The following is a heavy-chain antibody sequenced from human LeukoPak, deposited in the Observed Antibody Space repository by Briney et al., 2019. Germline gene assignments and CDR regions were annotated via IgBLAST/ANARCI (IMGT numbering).Heavy chain of an antibody. Sequence: ASVKLSCKASGYTFTSYGISWVRQAPGQGHERMGWINAYNGHTNYEQKLQGRVTITTDTSTSTAYVELRSLGSDGAAVYYCAGAYSSSWYDYWGQGTLVTVSS. CDR3: AGAYSSSWYDY. CDR1: GYTFTSYG. J-gene: IGHJ4*02. V-gene: IGHV1-18*01. CDR2: INAYNGHT. D-gene: IGHD6-13*01.